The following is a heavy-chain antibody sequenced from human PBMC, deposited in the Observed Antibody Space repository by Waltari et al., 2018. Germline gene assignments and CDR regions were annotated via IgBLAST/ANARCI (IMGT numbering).Heavy chain of an antibody. J-gene: IGHJ6*02. V-gene: IGHV3-74*01. CDR1: GFTFSSYW. CDR2: INRYGITT. CDR3: ARDLEQQQPFPYGMDV. Sequence: EVQLVESGGGLVQPGGSLRLSCAASGFTFSSYWMHWVRHATGKGAVWVSRINRYGITTSNADSGKGRFTISRDNAKNTLYLQMNSLRAEDTAVYYCARDLEQQQPFPYGMDVWGQGTTVTVSS. D-gene: IGHD6-13*01.